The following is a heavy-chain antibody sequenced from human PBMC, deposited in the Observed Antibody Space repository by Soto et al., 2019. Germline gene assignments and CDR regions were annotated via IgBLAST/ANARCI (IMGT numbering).Heavy chain of an antibody. CDR1: GYSISSGYH. CDR2: VHYSGNT. Sequence: PSETLSLTCTVSGYSISSGYHWAWIRQPPGKGLEWLGSVHYSGNTYYNPSLKSRLTISADKSKNQFSLNLSSVTAADTAVYYCARQDRVVAEGRWFDPWGQGTLVTASS. V-gene: IGHV4-38-2*02. D-gene: IGHD3-10*01. J-gene: IGHJ5*02. CDR3: ARQDRVVAEGRWFDP.